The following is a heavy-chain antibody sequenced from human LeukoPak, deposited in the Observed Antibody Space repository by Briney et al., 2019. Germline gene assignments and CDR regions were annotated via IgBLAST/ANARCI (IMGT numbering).Heavy chain of an antibody. CDR2: ISSSSSYI. D-gene: IGHD6-13*01. Sequence: KPGGSLRLSCAASGFTFSSYSMNWVRQAPGKGLEWVSSISSSSSYIYYADSVKGRFTISRDNAKNSLYLQMNSLRAEDTAVYYCARGGTHGDIAAAGTFDYWGQGTLVTVSS. CDR1: GFTFSSYS. J-gene: IGHJ4*02. V-gene: IGHV3-21*01. CDR3: ARGGTHGDIAAAGTFDY.